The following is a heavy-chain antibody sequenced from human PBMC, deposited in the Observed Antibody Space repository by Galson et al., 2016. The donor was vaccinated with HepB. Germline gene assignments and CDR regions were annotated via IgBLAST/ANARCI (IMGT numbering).Heavy chain of an antibody. V-gene: IGHV1-46*01. CDR2: ITPSGGIT. Sequence: SVKVSCKASGYTFTSYYIHWVRQAPGQGLEWVGVITPSGGITTYAQKFRGRVTMTRDTSRSTVYMELISLRSEDTAVYYCARDRGARESFYYFHYWGQGTLVTVSS. CDR1: GYTFTSYY. J-gene: IGHJ4*02. CDR3: ARDRGARESFYYFHY. D-gene: IGHD1-26*01.